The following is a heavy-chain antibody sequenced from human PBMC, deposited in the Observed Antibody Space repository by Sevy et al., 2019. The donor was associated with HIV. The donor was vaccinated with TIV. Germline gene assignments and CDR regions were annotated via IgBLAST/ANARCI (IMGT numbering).Heavy chain of an antibody. CDR3: VRTSACSGYNNFRAGIFDI. CDR2: IKDDGSEN. CDR1: GFTFSYYW. J-gene: IGHJ3*02. Sequence: GGSLRLSCAASGFTFSYYWMNWVRQAPGKGLEWVANIKDDGSENKYVDSVKGRFTISRDNAKNNLYEQLHSLRVEDTDVSYCVRTSACSGYNNFRAGIFDIWGQGTMVTVSS. V-gene: IGHV3-7*03. D-gene: IGHD3-22*01.